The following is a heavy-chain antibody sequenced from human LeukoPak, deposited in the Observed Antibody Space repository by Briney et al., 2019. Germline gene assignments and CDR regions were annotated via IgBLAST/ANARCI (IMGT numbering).Heavy chain of an antibody. J-gene: IGHJ4*02. CDR3: ARSTIFGVVITGFDY. V-gene: IGHV4-59*01. CDR1: GGSISSYY. Sequence: SETLSLTCTVSGGSISSYYWSWIRQPPGKGLEWIGYIYYSGSTNYNPSLKSRVTISVDTSKNQFSLKLSSVTAADTAVYYCARSTIFGVVITGFDYWGQGTLVTASS. D-gene: IGHD3-3*01. CDR2: IYYSGST.